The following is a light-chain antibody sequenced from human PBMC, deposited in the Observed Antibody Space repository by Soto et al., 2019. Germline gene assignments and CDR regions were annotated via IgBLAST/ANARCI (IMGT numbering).Light chain of an antibody. Sequence: QSALTQPPSASGSPGQSVTISCTGTSSDVGGYNYVSWYQQHPGKAPKLMIYEVSKRPSGVPDRFSGSKSGNRASLTVSGLQPEDEADSYCSSYAGSNKSVFGTGTKLTVL. V-gene: IGLV2-8*01. CDR3: SSYAGSNKSV. CDR1: SSDVGGYNY. J-gene: IGLJ1*01. CDR2: EVS.